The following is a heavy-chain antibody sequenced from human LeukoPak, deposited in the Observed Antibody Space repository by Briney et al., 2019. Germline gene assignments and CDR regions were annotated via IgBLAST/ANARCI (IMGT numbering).Heavy chain of an antibody. D-gene: IGHD6-19*01. J-gene: IGHJ4*02. Sequence: SETLSLTCTVSGGSISSYYWSWIRQPPGKGLEWTGYIYYSGSTNYNPSLKSRVTISVDTSKNQFSLKLSSVTAADTAVFYCARGGSSGWLLDYWGQGTLVTVSS. V-gene: IGHV4-59*01. CDR2: IYYSGST. CDR1: GGSISSYY. CDR3: ARGGSSGWLLDY.